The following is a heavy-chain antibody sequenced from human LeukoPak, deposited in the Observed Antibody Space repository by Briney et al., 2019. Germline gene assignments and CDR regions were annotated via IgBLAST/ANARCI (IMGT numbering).Heavy chain of an antibody. D-gene: IGHD1-26*01. CDR3: ARDPYSGSYGNYFYYFMDV. J-gene: IGHJ6*03. V-gene: IGHV3-7*01. CDR2: IKQDGSET. CDR1: GFTFSSYW. Sequence: TGGSLRLSCAASGFTFSSYWMSWVRQAPGKGLEWVANIKQDGSETYYVDSVKGRFTISRDNAKNSLYLQMNSLRAEDMAVYYCARDPYSGSYGNYFYYFMDVWGKGTTVTISS.